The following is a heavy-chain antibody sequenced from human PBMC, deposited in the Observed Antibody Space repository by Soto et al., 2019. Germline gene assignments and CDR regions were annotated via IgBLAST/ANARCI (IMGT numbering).Heavy chain of an antibody. CDR3: VTGDHLVR. J-gene: IGHJ4*02. CDR2: INPKTGDT. D-gene: IGHD6-6*01. V-gene: IGHV1-2*02. CDR1: GYTFTGYY. Sequence: ASVKVSCKTSGYTFTGYYLNWVRQAPGRGLEWVGWINPKTGDTNNAQKFQGRVTMTTDTSISTGYMELSGLKSDDTAVYYCVTGDHLVRWGQGTRVTVSS.